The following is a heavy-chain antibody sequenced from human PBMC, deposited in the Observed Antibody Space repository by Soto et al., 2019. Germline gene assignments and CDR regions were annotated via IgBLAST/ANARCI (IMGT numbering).Heavy chain of an antibody. CDR3: ARGSGRDGYNWGY. Sequence: QVQLVQSGAEVKKPGASVKVSCKASGYTFTSYDINWVRQATGQGLEWMGWMNPNGGNTGYAQKLQGRSNMTRNTSISTAYMELSSLRSEDTAVYYCARGSGRDGYNWGYWGQGTLVTVSS. CDR2: MNPNGGNT. J-gene: IGHJ4*02. CDR1: GYTFTSYD. D-gene: IGHD1-1*01. V-gene: IGHV1-8*01.